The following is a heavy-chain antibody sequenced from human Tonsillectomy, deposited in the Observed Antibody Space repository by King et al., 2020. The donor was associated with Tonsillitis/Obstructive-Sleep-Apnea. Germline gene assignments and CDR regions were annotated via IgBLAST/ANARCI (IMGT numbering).Heavy chain of an antibody. CDR2: IYWDDDK. Sequence: TLKESGPTLMKPTQTLTLTCTFSGFSLSTSEMGVGWIRQPPGKALEGLALIYWDDDKRYSPSLKSRLTITKDTSKNQVSLTMTNMDPVDTATYYCAHGHSLWGSYRYWWFDPWGQGTLVTVSS. D-gene: IGHD3-16*02. J-gene: IGHJ5*02. CDR3: AHGHSLWGSYRYWWFDP. V-gene: IGHV2-5*02. CDR1: GFSLSTSEMG.